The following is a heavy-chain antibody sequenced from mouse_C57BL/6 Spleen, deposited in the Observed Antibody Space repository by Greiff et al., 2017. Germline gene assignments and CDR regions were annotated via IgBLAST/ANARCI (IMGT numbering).Heavy chain of an antibody. V-gene: IGHV5-17*01. CDR1: GFTFSDYG. J-gene: IGHJ4*01. CDR2: ISSGSSTI. CDR3: ARRYYGNFYAMDY. D-gene: IGHD2-1*01. Sequence: DVQLVESGGGLVKPGGSLKLSCAASGFTFSDYGMHWVRQAPEKGLEWVAYISSGSSTIYYADTVKGRFTISRDNAKNTLFLQMTSLRSEDTAMYYCARRYYGNFYAMDYWGQGTSVTVSS.